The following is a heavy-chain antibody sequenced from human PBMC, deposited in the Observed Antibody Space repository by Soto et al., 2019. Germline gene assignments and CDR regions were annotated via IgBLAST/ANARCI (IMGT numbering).Heavy chain of an antibody. V-gene: IGHV4-59*08. CDR1: GGSIGSYY. D-gene: IGHD3-3*01. J-gene: IGHJ5*01. CDR3: ASGVTVFVVDSRVWLDS. Sequence: SETLSLTCTVSGGSIGSYYWSWILQPPGKGLEWIGYIYYSGSTNYNPSLKSRVIISVDTSRNQFSLKLSSLTAADRAVYFCASGVTVFVVDSRVWLDSSGQGTVVTVSS. CDR2: IYYSGST.